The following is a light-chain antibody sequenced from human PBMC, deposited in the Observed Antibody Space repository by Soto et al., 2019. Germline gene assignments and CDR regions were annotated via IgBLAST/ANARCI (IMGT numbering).Light chain of an antibody. CDR2: LGS. V-gene: IGKV2-28*01. J-gene: IGKJ4*01. CDR3: MQSLQTPRT. Sequence: DIVMTQSPPSLPVTPGEPASISCRSSQSLLHGNGFNYLEWYLQKPGQSPQLLIYLGSNRASGVPDRFGGSGSGTDFTLKISRVEAEDVGVYYCMQSLQTPRTFGGGTKVEIK. CDR1: QSLLHGNGFNY.